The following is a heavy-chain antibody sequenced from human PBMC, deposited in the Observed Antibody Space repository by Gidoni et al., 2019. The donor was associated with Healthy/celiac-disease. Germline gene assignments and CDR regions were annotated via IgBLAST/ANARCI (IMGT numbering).Heavy chain of an antibody. J-gene: IGHJ6*02. CDR3: AREGVVVAATSYYYYYGMDV. CDR2: MNPNSGNT. V-gene: IGHV1-8*01. Sequence: QVQLVQSGAEVKKPGASVKVSCKASGYTFTSYDINWVRQATGQGLEWIGWMNPNSGNTGYAQKFQGRVTMTRNTSISTAYMELSSLRSEDTAVYYCAREGVVVAATSYYYYYGMDVWGQGTTVTVSS. CDR1: GYTFTSYD. D-gene: IGHD2-15*01.